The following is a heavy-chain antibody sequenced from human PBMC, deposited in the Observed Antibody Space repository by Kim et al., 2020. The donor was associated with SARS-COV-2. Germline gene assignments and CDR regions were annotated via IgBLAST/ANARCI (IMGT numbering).Heavy chain of an antibody. CDR3: AKDFGWSDSSGYYGDY. V-gene: IGHV3-23*01. CDR2: ISGSGGST. D-gene: IGHD3-22*01. J-gene: IGHJ4*02. Sequence: GGSLRLSCAASGFTFSSYAMSWVRQAPGKGLEWVSAISGSGGSTYYADSVKGRFTISRDNSKNTLYLQMNSLRAEDTAVYYCAKDFGWSDSSGYYGDYWGQGTLVIVSS. CDR1: GFTFSSYA.